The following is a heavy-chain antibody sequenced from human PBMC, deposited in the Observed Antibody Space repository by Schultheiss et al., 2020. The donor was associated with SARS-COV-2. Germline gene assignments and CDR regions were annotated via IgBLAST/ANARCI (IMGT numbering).Heavy chain of an antibody. CDR1: GGSISSYYW. Sequence: TLSLTCTVSGGSISSYYWSWIRQPPGKGLEWLARIDWDDDKFYSTSLKSRVTITKDTSKNQVVLTMTNMDPVDTATYYCAHSYYYDSSGYSFLGYFHHWGQGTLVTVSS. D-gene: IGHD3-22*01. V-gene: IGHV2-70*12. CDR3: AHSYYYDSSGYSFLGYFHH. CDR2: IDWDDDK. J-gene: IGHJ1*01.